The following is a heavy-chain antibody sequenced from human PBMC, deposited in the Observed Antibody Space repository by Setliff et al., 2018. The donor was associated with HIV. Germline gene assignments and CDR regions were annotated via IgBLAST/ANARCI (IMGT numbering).Heavy chain of an antibody. CDR3: AHSLYCSSSNCSGLLFDY. V-gene: IGHV4-59*11. Sequence: SETLSLTCTVSGGSISSHYWSWIRQPPGKGLEWIGYIYYSGSTNYNPSLKSRLTITKDTSKNQVVLTMTNMDPVDTATYYCAHSLYCSSSNCSGLLFDYWGQGTLVTVSS. CDR2: IYYSGST. D-gene: IGHD2-2*01. CDR1: GGSISSHY. J-gene: IGHJ4*02.